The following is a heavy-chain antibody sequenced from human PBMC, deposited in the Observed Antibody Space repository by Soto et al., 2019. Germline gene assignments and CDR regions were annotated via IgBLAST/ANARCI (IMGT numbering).Heavy chain of an antibody. J-gene: IGHJ3*02. CDR3: ARDGGRTYYYDSSGYYAFDI. Sequence: SETLSLTCTVSGGYISSYYWSWIRQPPGKGLEWIGYIYYSGSTNYNPSLKSRVTISVDTSKNQFSLKLSSVTAADTAVYYCARDGGRTYYYDSSGYYAFDIWGQGTMVTVSS. CDR1: GGYISSYY. V-gene: IGHV4-59*01. CDR2: IYYSGST. D-gene: IGHD3-22*01.